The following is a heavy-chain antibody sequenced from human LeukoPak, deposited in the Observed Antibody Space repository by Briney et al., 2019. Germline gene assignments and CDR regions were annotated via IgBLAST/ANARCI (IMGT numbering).Heavy chain of an antibody. J-gene: IGHJ4*02. CDR3: ARGFSSSSPSDY. CDR2: VAPYNGHT. V-gene: IGHV1-18*01. Sequence: ASVKVSCKPSRYSFTNYGVNWVRQAPGQGLEWVGWVAPYNGHTNYAQKFQGRVTLTTDASTNTAYMELRSLKSDDTAVYYCARGFSSSSPSDYWGQGTLVTVAS. D-gene: IGHD6-6*01. CDR1: RYSFTNYG.